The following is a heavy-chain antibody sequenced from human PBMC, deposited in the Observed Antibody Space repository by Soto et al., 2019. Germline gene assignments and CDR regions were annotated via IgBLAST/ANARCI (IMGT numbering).Heavy chain of an antibody. CDR1: GFSFSNAW. CDR2: IKSKTDGGTA. V-gene: IGHV3-15*01. J-gene: IGHJ6*02. Sequence: GGSLRLSCAASGFSFSNAWMSWVRQLPGKGLEWVGHIKSKTDGGTADYAAPVKGRFTISRDDSKNTLYLQMNSLKTEDTAMFYCTTLNYSVDVWGQGTTVTVSS. CDR3: TTLNYSVDV. D-gene: IGHD1-7*01.